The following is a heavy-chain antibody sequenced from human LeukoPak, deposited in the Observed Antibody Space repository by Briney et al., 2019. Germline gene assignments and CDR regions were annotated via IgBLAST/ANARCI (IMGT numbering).Heavy chain of an antibody. CDR2: IYYSGST. CDR1: GGSISSSSYY. Sequence: SETLSLTRTVSGGSISSSSYYWGWIRQPPGKGLEWIGSIYYSGSTYYNPSLKSRVTISVDTSNNQFSLKLSSVTAADTAVYYCARHGGSGLDWFDPWGQGTLVTVSS. J-gene: IGHJ5*02. D-gene: IGHD3-10*01. CDR3: ARHGGSGLDWFDP. V-gene: IGHV4-39*01.